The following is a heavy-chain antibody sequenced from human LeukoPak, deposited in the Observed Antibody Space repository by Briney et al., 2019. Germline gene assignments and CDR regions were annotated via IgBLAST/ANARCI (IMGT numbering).Heavy chain of an antibody. Sequence: PGGSLRLSCAASGFTFSSYWMTWVRQAPGKGLEWVANIKQDGSEKYYVDSVKGRFTISRDNAKNSVYLQMNSLRAGDTAVYYCARAHSPYGSGSYNYGYWGQGTLVTVSS. CDR3: ARAHSPYGSGSYNYGY. J-gene: IGHJ4*02. CDR2: IKQDGSEK. CDR1: GFTFSSYW. D-gene: IGHD3-10*01. V-gene: IGHV3-7*03.